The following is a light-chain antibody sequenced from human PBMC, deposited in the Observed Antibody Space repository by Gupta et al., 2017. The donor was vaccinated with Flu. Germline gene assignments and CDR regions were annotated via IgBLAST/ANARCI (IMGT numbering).Light chain of an antibody. J-gene: IGLJ2*01. CDR2: DGS. Sequence: QSALTQPRSVSGSPGQSVTISCTGTSSDVGGYNYVSWYQQHPGKAPNLMIYDGSKRPSGVPDRFSGSKSGTTASLTISGLQAEDEDYYYCCSYAGSYTLFGGGTKLTVL. V-gene: IGLV2-11*01. CDR1: SSDVGGYNY. CDR3: CSYAGSYTL.